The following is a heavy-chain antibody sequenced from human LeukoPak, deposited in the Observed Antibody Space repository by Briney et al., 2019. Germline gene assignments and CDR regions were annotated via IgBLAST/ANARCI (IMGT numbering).Heavy chain of an antibody. CDR2: FYSGGST. D-gene: IGHD6-13*01. Sequence: GGSLRLSCAASGFTVSDNYMSWVRQAPGKGLEWVSVFYSGGSTRYADSVKGRFTISRDNSKNTLYLQLNSLRAEDTAVYYCASSSWSSEYFHYWGQGTLVTVSS. J-gene: IGHJ1*01. CDR1: GFTVSDNY. CDR3: ASSSWSSEYFHY. V-gene: IGHV3-66*01.